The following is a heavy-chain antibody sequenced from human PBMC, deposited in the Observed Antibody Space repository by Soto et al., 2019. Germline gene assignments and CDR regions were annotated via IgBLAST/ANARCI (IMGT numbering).Heavy chain of an antibody. Sequence: ASVKVSCKASGYTFTSYAMHWVRQAPGQRLEWMGWINAGNGNTKYSQKFQGRVTITRDTSASTTYMELSSLRSEDTAVYYCARDKGDYDVIAWFDPWGQGTLVTVSS. CDR3: ARDKGDYDVIAWFDP. J-gene: IGHJ5*02. CDR2: INAGNGNT. CDR1: GYTFTSYA. V-gene: IGHV1-3*01. D-gene: IGHD4-17*01.